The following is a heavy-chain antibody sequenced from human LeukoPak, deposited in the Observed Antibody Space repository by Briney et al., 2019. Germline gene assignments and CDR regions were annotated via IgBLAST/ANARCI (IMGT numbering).Heavy chain of an antibody. CDR3: AREMGYDFWSGHDAFDI. CDR2: IKQDGSEK. J-gene: IGHJ3*02. Sequence: AGGSLRLSCAASGFTFSSYWMHWVRQAPGKGLEWVANIKQDGSEKYYVDSVKGRFTISRDNAKNSLYLQMNSLRAEDTAVYYCAREMGYDFWSGHDAFDIWGQGTMVTVSS. D-gene: IGHD3-3*01. V-gene: IGHV3-7*01. CDR1: GFTFSSYW.